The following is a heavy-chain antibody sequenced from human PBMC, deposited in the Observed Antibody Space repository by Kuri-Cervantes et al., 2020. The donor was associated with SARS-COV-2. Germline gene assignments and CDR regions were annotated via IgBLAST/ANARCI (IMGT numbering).Heavy chain of an antibody. CDR1: GGSTSTYY. CDR2: IYYSGNT. J-gene: IGHJ5*02. Sequence: SETLSLTCTVSGGSTSTYYWSWIRQPPGKGLEWIGYIYYSGNTNYNPSLKSRVTISVDTSKNQFSLKLSSVTAADTAVYYCARDSSGWYNWFDPWGQGTLVTVSS. V-gene: IGHV4-59*12. CDR3: ARDSSGWYNWFDP. D-gene: IGHD6-19*01.